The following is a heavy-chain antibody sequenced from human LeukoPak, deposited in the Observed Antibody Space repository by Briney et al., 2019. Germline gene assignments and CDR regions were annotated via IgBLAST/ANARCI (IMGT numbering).Heavy chain of an antibody. CDR2: IYYSGTT. CDR3: ARQISDYYYYYIDV. V-gene: IGHV4-39*01. D-gene: IGHD3-10*01. J-gene: IGHJ6*03. CDR1: GGSISSSHYY. Sequence: SETLSLTCTVSGGSISSSHYYWRWVRQTPGKGLVWIGTIYYSGTTYYNPSLESRATISEYTSKNQFSLTLRSVTAADTAVYYCARQISDYYYYYIDVWGKGTTVTVSS.